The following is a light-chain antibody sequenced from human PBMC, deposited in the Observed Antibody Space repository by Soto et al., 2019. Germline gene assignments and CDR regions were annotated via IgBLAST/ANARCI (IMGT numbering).Light chain of an antibody. J-gene: IGKJ5*01. CDR3: QQYDDLPIT. V-gene: IGKV1-33*01. CDR2: DVS. CDR1: HDITNF. Sequence: DIQMTQSPSSLSVSVGDRVTITCQASHDITNFLNWYQQKPGKAPKLLIYDVSKLETGVPSRFSGSGSGTDFTLTISSLQPEDIETYFCQQYDDLPITFGQGTRLDVK.